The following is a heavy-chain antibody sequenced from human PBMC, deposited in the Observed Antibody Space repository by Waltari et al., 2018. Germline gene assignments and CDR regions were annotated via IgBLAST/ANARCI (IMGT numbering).Heavy chain of an antibody. V-gene: IGHV3-53*04. CDR1: GFNVSGYY. Sequence: EVQLVESGGGLVQPGGSLRLSCAAAGFNVSGYYMSWVRQAPGRGLEWVSIVYSGGSRYYADSVQGRFTISRHKSKNTLYLQMNSLRPEDTAVYYCARGAAVAGRGFDYWGQGTLVTVSS. CDR3: ARGAAVAGRGFDY. J-gene: IGHJ4*02. CDR2: VYSGGSR. D-gene: IGHD6-19*01.